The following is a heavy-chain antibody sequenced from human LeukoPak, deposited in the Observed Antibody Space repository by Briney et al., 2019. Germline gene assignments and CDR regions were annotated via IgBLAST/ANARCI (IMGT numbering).Heavy chain of an antibody. Sequence: GESLKISRKGSGYRFSNYWIGWVRQMPGKGLEWMGIIYAGDSDTRYSPSFEGQVTISADKSISTAYLQWSSLKAPDTAMYYCATSVQMATSIYYFDFWGQGTLVTVSS. V-gene: IGHV5-51*01. CDR1: GYRFSNYW. D-gene: IGHD5-24*01. J-gene: IGHJ4*02. CDR3: ATSVQMATSIYYFDF. CDR2: IYAGDSDT.